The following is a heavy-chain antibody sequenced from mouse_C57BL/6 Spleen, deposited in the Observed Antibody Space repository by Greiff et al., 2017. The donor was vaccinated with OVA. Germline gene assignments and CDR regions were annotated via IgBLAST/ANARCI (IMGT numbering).Heavy chain of an antibody. Sequence: EVQLQQSGPGMVKPSQSLSLTCTVTGYSITSGYDWHWIRHFPGNKLEWMGYISYSGSTNYNPSLKSRISITHDTSKNHFFLKLNSVTTEDTATYYCAREVPGYFDVWGTGTTVTVSS. V-gene: IGHV3-1*01. CDR2: ISYSGST. CDR3: AREVPGYFDV. D-gene: IGHD2-14*01. J-gene: IGHJ1*03. CDR1: GYSITSGYD.